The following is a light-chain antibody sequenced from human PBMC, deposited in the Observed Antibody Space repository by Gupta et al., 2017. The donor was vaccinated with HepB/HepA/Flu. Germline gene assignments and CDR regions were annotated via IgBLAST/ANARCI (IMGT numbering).Light chain of an antibody. V-gene: IGKV3-11*01. Sequence: EIVLTQSPVTLSVSPGESATLSCRTSQSVGIYLAWYQQKPGQAPRLLIYDASYRPTGVPGRFSGRGSGTDFTLTITRLEPEDFAIYYCHQRYSWPQTFGQGTKVEIK. J-gene: IGKJ1*01. CDR2: DAS. CDR3: HQRYSWPQT. CDR1: QSVGIY.